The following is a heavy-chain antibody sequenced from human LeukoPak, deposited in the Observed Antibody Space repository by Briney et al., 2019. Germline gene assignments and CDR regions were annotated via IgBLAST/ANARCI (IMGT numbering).Heavy chain of an antibody. V-gene: IGHV3-23*01. D-gene: IGHD3-22*01. J-gene: IGHJ4*02. Sequence: GGSLRLSCAASRFTFSNYAMSWVRQAPGKGLEWVSTISGSGGSTYYADSVKGRFTISRDNSKNTLHLQMNSLRAEDTAVYYCSKSAYYDSSGFYREYYFDYWGQGTLVTVSS. CDR1: RFTFSNYA. CDR2: ISGSGGST. CDR3: SKSAYYDSSGFYREYYFDY.